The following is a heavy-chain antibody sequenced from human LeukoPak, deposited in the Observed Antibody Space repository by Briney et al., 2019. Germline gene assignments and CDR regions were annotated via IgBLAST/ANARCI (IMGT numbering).Heavy chain of an antibody. Sequence: GGSLSPSCAASGFTFSSYAMSWARQAPGKGLEWVAAVSGSAGSTYYADSVKGRFSVSRDNSKNTLYLEMNSLRAEDTALYYCARHGTASDTTGCFFWHWGQGTLVTVSS. CDR3: ARHGTASDTTGCFFWH. D-gene: IGHD3-22*01. CDR1: GFTFSSYA. CDR2: VSGSAGST. V-gene: IGHV3-23*01. J-gene: IGHJ4*02.